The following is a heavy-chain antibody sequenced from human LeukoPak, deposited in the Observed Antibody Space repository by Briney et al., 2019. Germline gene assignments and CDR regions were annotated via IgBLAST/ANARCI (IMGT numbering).Heavy chain of an antibody. V-gene: IGHV3-21*01. CDR1: GFIFSDYN. Sequence: GGSLRLSCEASGFIFSDYNMNWVRQAPGKGLEWVSSISSSSSYIYYADSVKGRFTISRDNAKNSLYLQMNSLRAEDTAVYYCARDDSGASGYYDFWSGYPPGYWGQGTLVTVSS. CDR3: ARDDSGASGYYDFWSGYPPGY. D-gene: IGHD3-3*01. CDR2: ISSSSSYI. J-gene: IGHJ4*02.